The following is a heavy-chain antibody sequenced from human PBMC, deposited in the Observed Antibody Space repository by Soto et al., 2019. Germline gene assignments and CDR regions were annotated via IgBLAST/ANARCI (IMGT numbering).Heavy chain of an antibody. J-gene: IGHJ6*02. CDR2: INANTGDT. CDR1: GYSFISFY. D-gene: IGHD3-10*01. V-gene: IGHV1-2*02. CDR3: ARCASTMVRGDRHSCYLGMDV. Sequence: GASVEVSCQASGYSFISFYLHLLLQAPVQGLEWVGWINANTGDTDYAQKFQGRVTMTRDTPINTAYLELTRLGSDDTAVIYCARCASTMVRGDRHSCYLGMDVWGQGTTVTVSS.